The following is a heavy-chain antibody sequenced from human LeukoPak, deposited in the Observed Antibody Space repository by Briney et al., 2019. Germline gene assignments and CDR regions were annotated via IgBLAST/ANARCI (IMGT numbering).Heavy chain of an antibody. Sequence: SVKVSCKASGGTFSSYAISWVRQAPGQGLERMGGIIPIFGTANYAQKFQGRVTITADESTSTAYMELSSLRSEDTAVYYCAREYIRYYYDSSGYYSDAFDIWGQGTMVTVSS. V-gene: IGHV1-69*13. CDR1: GGTFSSYA. CDR3: AREYIRYYYDSSGYYSDAFDI. J-gene: IGHJ3*02. CDR2: IIPIFGTA. D-gene: IGHD3-22*01.